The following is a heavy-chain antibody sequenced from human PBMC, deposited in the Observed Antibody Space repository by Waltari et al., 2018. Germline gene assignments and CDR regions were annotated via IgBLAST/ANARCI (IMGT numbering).Heavy chain of an antibody. J-gene: IGHJ6*02. V-gene: IGHV4-61*02. Sequence: QVQLQESGPGLVKPSQTLSLTCTVSGGSISSGSYYWSWIRQPAGKGLEWIGRIYTSGSTNYNPPLKSRVTISVDTSKNQFSLKLSSVTAADTAVYYCARVSDYDFWSGSYGMDVWGQGTTVTVSS. D-gene: IGHD3-3*01. CDR2: IYTSGST. CDR3: ARVSDYDFWSGSYGMDV. CDR1: GGSISSGSYY.